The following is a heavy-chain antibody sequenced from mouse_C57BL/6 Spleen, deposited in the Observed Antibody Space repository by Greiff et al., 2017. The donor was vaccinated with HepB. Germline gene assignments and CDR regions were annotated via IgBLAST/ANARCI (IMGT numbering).Heavy chain of an antibody. CDR2: INPNNGGT. CDR1: GYTFTDYY. CDR3: ARSEYYYGSWFAY. D-gene: IGHD1-1*01. J-gene: IGHJ3*01. V-gene: IGHV1-26*01. Sequence: EVQLQQSGPELVKPGASVKISCKASGYTFTDYYMNWVKQSHGKSLEWIGDINPNNGGTSYNQKFKGKATLTVDKSSSTAYMELRSLTSEDSAVYYCARSEYYYGSWFAYWGQGTLVTVSA.